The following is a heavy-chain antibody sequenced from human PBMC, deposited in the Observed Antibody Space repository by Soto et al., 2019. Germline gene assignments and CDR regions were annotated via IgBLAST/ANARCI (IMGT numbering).Heavy chain of an antibody. CDR3: ARDPAAGTYFDH. Sequence: QVQLVQSGAEVKKPGASVKVSCKASGYTFTSYGISWVRQAPGQGLEWMGWINAYNGNTNYAQKLQGRDTMTTTTSTSKAYMALRSLSSDDAAAYYCARDPAAGTYFDHSGHGTLVTVSS. D-gene: IGHD6-19*01. CDR2: INAYNGNT. V-gene: IGHV1-18*01. CDR1: GYTFTSYG. J-gene: IGHJ4*01.